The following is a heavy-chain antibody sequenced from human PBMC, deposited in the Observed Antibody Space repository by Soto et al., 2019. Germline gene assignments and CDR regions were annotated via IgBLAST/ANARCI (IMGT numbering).Heavy chain of an antibody. V-gene: IGHV1-69*13. D-gene: IGHD3-16*01. CDR1: GGTFSSYA. CDR2: IIPIFGTA. Sequence: ASVKVSCKASGGTFSSYAISWVRQAPGQGLEWMGGIIPIFGTANYAQKFQGRVTITADESTSTAYMELSSLRSEDTAVYYCARDYDYVWGSYFDYWGQGTLVTVSS. J-gene: IGHJ4*02. CDR3: ARDYDYVWGSYFDY.